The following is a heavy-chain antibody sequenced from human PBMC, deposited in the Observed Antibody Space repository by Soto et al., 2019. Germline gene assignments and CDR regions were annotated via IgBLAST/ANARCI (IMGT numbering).Heavy chain of an antibody. CDR2: ISYSGST. D-gene: IGHD2-8*01. J-gene: IGHJ6*02. Sequence: PSETLAFTCTDSGGSITSVGNYWAWIRQHPEKGLEWIGYISYSGSTSYNPSLKSRVLISLETSKKQFSLKLSSVTAAGTAVYYCARGSIVLLVSGFVSWSSGYMDVWGQGTTVTVSS. V-gene: IGHV4-31*03. CDR3: ARGSIVLLVSGFVSWSSGYMDV. CDR1: GGSITSVGNY.